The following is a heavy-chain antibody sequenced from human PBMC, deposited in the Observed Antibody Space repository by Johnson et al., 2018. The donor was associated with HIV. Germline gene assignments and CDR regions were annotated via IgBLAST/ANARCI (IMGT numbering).Heavy chain of an antibody. CDR1: GFTFSSYA. D-gene: IGHD3-16*01. Sequence: VQLVESGGGVVQPGWSLTLSCAASGFTFSSYAMHWVRQAPGKGLEWVSYISSSGGTIYYADSVKGRFTISRDNAKNSLYLQMNSLRVEDTAVYYCARDGGRGDFDIWGQGTRVSVSS. J-gene: IGHJ3*02. V-gene: IGHV3-48*03. CDR2: ISSSGGTI. CDR3: ARDGGRGDFDI.